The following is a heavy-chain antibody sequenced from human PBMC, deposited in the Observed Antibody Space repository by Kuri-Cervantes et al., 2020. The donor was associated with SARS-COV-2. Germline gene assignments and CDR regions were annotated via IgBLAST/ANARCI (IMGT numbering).Heavy chain of an antibody. Sequence: GGSLRLSCAASGFTFSSYAMSWVRQAPGKGLEWVSAISGNAGSTYYADSVKGRFTISRDNSKNTLYLQMKSLRAEDTAIYYCAKDLAPSLNWGQGTLVTVSS. D-gene: IGHD6-6*01. V-gene: IGHV3-23*01. J-gene: IGHJ4*02. CDR2: ISGNAGST. CDR3: AKDLAPSLN. CDR1: GFTFSSYA.